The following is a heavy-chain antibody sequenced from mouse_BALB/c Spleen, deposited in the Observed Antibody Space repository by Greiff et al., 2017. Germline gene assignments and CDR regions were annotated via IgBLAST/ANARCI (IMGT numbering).Heavy chain of an antibody. Sequence: VKLVESGAELVRPGSSVKISCKASGYAFSSYWMNWVKQRPGQGLEWIGQIYPGDGDTNYNGKFKGKATLTADKSSSTAYMQLSSLTSEDSAVYFCARPYCGCAWFAYWGQGTLVTVSA. J-gene: IGHJ3*01. CDR3: ARPYCGCAWFAY. D-gene: IGHD2-9*01. CDR2: IYPGDGDT. CDR1: GYAFSSYW. V-gene: IGHV1-80*01.